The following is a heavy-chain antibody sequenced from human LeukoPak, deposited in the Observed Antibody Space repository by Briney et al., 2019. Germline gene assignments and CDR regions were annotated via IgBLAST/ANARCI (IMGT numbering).Heavy chain of an antibody. CDR1: GIIFGNYA. CDR2: ISGSASGT. D-gene: IGHD3-10*01. J-gene: IGHJ4*02. V-gene: IGHV3-23*01. Sequence: PGGSLRLSCAASGIIFGNYAMSWVRQAPGKGLEWVSAISGSASGTFYADSVRGRFTISRDNSKNTLYLQINSLRAEDTAVYFCAKGYFSGTYYSDYWGQGTLVTVSS. CDR3: AKGYFSGTYYSDY.